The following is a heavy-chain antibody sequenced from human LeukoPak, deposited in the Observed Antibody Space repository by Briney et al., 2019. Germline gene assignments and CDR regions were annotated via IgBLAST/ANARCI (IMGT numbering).Heavy chain of an antibody. V-gene: IGHV1-69*13. CDR3: ARGGLRSTPDAPGGSYYFDY. D-gene: IGHD6-6*01. CDR1: GGTFSSYA. Sequence: ASVKVSCKASGGTFSSYAISWVRQAPGQGLEWMGGIIPIFGTANYAQKFQGRVTITADESTSTAYMELSSLRSEDTAVYYCARGGLRSTPDAPGGSYYFDYWGQGTLVTVSS. J-gene: IGHJ4*02. CDR2: IIPIFGTA.